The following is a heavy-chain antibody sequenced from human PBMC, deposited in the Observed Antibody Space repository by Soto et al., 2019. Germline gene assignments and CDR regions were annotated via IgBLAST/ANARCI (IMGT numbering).Heavy chain of an antibody. Sequence: QVQLVESGGGVVQPGRSLRLSCAASGFTFSSYGMHWVRQAPGKGLEWVAVIWYDGSNKYYADSVKGRFTISRDNSKNTLYLQMNSLRAEDTAVYYCAREHNTMVRGVIPYYYGMDVWGQGTTVTVSS. CDR1: GFTFSSYG. CDR2: IWYDGSNK. J-gene: IGHJ6*02. D-gene: IGHD3-10*01. V-gene: IGHV3-33*01. CDR3: AREHNTMVRGVIPYYYGMDV.